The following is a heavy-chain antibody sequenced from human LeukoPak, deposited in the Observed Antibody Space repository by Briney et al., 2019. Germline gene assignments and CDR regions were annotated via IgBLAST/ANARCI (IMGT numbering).Heavy chain of an antibody. CDR1: GGSISSSSYY. Sequence: SETLSLTCTVSGGSISSSSYYWGWIRQPPAKGLQWIGSIYYSGSTYYNPSLKSRVTISVDTSKNQFSLKLTSVTAADTAVYYCAREIRPGNYYYYMDVWGKGTTVTISS. CDR3: AREIRPGNYYYYMDV. J-gene: IGHJ6*03. D-gene: IGHD1-14*01. CDR2: IYYSGST. V-gene: IGHV4-39*02.